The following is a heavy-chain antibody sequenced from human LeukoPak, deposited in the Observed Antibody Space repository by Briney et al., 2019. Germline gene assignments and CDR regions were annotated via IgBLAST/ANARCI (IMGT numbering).Heavy chain of an antibody. CDR2: IRYDGSNK. V-gene: IGHV3-30*02. J-gene: IGHJ4*02. CDR3: AKGIVLVVTRGVRQANDY. D-gene: IGHD2-8*01. CDR1: GFSFSSYA. Sequence: PGGSLRLSCAASGFSFSSYAIHWVRQAPGKGLEWVAFIRYDGSNKYYADSVKGRFSISRDNSKNTLYLQMNSLRGDDTAVYYCAKGIVLVVTRGVRQANDYWGQGTLVTVSS.